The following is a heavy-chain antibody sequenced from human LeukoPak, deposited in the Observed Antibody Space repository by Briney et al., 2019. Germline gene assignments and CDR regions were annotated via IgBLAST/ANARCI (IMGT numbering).Heavy chain of an antibody. V-gene: IGHV4-38-2*02. Sequence: PSETLSLACTVSGYSISSGYYWGWIRQPPGKGLEWIGSIYHSGSTYYNPSLKSRVTISVDTSKNQFSLKLSSVTAADTAVYYCARDQGSPSEDWFDPGAREPWSPSPQ. J-gene: IGHJ5*02. D-gene: IGHD6-13*01. CDR3: ARDQGSPSEDWFDP. CDR2: IYHSGST. CDR1: GYSISSGYY.